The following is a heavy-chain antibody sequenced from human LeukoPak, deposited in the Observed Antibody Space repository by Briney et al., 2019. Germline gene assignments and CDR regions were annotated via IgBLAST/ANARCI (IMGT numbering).Heavy chain of an antibody. D-gene: IGHD2/OR15-2a*01. CDR2: IDQDGSVK. CDR3: ATGTFYAFDY. Sequence: GGSLRLSCAASGFTFSSSWMTWVRQAPGTGLEWMAHIDQDGSVKYFAHSVKGRFTVSRDNAKNSVYLQMNSLRAEDTAVYYCATGTFYAFDYWGQGTLVTVSS. V-gene: IGHV3-7*01. J-gene: IGHJ4*02. CDR1: GFTFSSSW.